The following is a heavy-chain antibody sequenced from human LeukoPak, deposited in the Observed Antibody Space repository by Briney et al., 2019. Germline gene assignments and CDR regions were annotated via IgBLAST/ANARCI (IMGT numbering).Heavy chain of an antibody. D-gene: IGHD6-13*01. CDR3: ARDAMIAAAGTPYFDY. V-gene: IGHV3-21*01. CDR1: GFTFSSYS. CDR2: ISSSSSYI. Sequence: GGSLRLSCAASGFTFSSYSMNWVRQAPAKGLEWVSSISSSSSYIDDADSVNGRFTICRDNAKNSLYLQMNSLRAEDTAVYYCARDAMIAAAGTPYFDYWGQGTLVTVSS. J-gene: IGHJ4*02.